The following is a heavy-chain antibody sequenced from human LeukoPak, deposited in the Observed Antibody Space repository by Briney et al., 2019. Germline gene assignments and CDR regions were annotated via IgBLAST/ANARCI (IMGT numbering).Heavy chain of an antibody. Sequence: ASVKVSCKASGYTFTSYYMHWVRQAPGQGLEWMGIINPSGGSTSYAQKFQGRVTITTDESTSTAYMELSSLRSEDTAVYYCARDIAAAGTFDYWGQGTLVTVSS. CDR2: INPSGGST. CDR1: GYTFTSYY. V-gene: IGHV1-46*01. CDR3: ARDIAAAGTFDY. J-gene: IGHJ4*02. D-gene: IGHD6-13*01.